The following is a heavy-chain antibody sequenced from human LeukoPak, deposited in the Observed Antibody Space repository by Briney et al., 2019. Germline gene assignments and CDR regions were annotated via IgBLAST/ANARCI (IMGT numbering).Heavy chain of an antibody. Sequence: SETLSLTCTVSDDSMSDYYRGWIRQPPGKGLEWIGSIYHSGTTYYNPSLKSRVTISVDTSKNQFSLKLNSLTAADTALYYCARDGGGTYWESDYWGQGTLVTVSS. CDR1: DDSMSDYY. V-gene: IGHV4-38-2*02. D-gene: IGHD1-26*01. J-gene: IGHJ4*02. CDR2: IYHSGTT. CDR3: ARDGGGTYWESDY.